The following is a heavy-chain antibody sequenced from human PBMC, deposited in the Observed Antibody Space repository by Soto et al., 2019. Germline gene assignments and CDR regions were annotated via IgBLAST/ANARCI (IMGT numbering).Heavy chain of an antibody. D-gene: IGHD3-10*01. J-gene: IGHJ4*02. V-gene: IGHV1-69*02. Sequence: QVQLVQSGAEVRKPGSAVRVSCKASADTFNFYTINWVRQAPGLGLEWVGRVNPILTMSNYASNFEGRVTITADKSTTTAYMELRSRRSDGPAIYYCGTSYGSGYRAFDYWGQGALVTVSS. CDR1: ADTFNFYT. CDR2: VNPILTMS. CDR3: GTSYGSGYRAFDY.